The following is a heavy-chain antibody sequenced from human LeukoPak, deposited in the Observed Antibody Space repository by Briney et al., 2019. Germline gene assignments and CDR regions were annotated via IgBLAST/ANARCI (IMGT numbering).Heavy chain of an antibody. CDR3: AKDFSHCSGGSCYSTN. Sequence: GGSLRLSCAASGFTFSSYAMSWVRQAPGKGLEWVSSVSGSGGSTNYADSVKGRFTISRDNSKNTLYLQMNSLRADDTAVYYCAKDFSHCSGGSCYSTNWGQGTLVTVSS. CDR1: GFTFSSYA. J-gene: IGHJ4*02. D-gene: IGHD2-15*01. CDR2: VSGSGGST. V-gene: IGHV3-23*01.